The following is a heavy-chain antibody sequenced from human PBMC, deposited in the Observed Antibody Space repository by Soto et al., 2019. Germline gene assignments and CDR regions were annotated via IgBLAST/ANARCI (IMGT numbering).Heavy chain of an antibody. CDR1: GYTFTSYG. CDR2: ISAYNGNT. Sequence: ASVKVSCKASGYTFTSYGISWVRQAPGQGLEWMGWISAYNGNTNYAQKLQGRVTMTTDTSTSTAYMELRSLRSDDTAVYYCARDLSYCGGDRYSVFPPPLDYWGQGTLVTVSS. CDR3: ARDLSYCGGDRYSVFPPPLDY. V-gene: IGHV1-18*01. J-gene: IGHJ4*02. D-gene: IGHD2-21*02.